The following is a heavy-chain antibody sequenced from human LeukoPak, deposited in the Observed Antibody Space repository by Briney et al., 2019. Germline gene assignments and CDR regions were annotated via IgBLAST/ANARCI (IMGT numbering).Heavy chain of an antibody. J-gene: IGHJ4*02. V-gene: IGHV4-31*03. D-gene: IGHD1-7*01. CDR2: IYYSGST. CDR1: GGSISSGGYY. Sequence: SETLSLTCTVSGGSISSGGYYWSWIRQHPGKGLEWIGYIYYSGSTYYNPSLKSRVTISVDTSKSQFSLKLSSVTAADTAVYYCARASYNWNYSIDYWGQGTLVTVSS. CDR3: ARASYNWNYSIDY.